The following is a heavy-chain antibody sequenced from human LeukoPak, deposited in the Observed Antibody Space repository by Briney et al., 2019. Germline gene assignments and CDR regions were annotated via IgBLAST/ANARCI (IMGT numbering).Heavy chain of an antibody. D-gene: IGHD2-2*02. V-gene: IGHV4-34*01. CDR2: INHSGST. Sequence: SETLSLTCAVYGGSFSGYYWSWIRQPPGKGLEWIGEINHSGSTNYNPSLKSRVTISVDTSKNQFSLKLSSVTAADTAVYYCASGPLYCSSTSRYISYYYGMDVWGQGTTVTVSS. CDR1: GGSFSGYY. J-gene: IGHJ6*02. CDR3: ASGPLYCSSTSRYISYYYGMDV.